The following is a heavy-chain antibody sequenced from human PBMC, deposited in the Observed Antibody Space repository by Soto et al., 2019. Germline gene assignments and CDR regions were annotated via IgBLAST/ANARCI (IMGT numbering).Heavy chain of an antibody. V-gene: IGHV1-3*05. CDR2: INAANGNT. Sequence: QVQLVQSGAEEKKPGASVKVSCKASGYTFTSYAMHWVRQAPGQRLEWMGWINAANGNTKYSQKFQGRVTITRDTSASTAYMELNRLRSEDTSVYYCASGPSTATTFYFDYWGQGTLVTVSS. CDR3: ASGPSTATTFYFDY. J-gene: IGHJ4*02. CDR1: GYTFTSYA. D-gene: IGHD4-17*01.